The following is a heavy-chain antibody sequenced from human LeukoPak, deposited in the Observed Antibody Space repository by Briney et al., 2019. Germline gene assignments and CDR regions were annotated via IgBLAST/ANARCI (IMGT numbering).Heavy chain of an antibody. D-gene: IGHD3-3*01. V-gene: IGHV3-7*01. CDR1: RFTFSSYW. CDR2: IKLDGSEK. CDR3: ARKRKSWSRTDLDFDY. J-gene: IGHJ4*02. Sequence: GGSLRLSCAASRFTFSSYWMSWVRQAPGKGLEWVANIKLDGSEKYYVDSVKGRFTISRDNAKNSLYLQMNSLRAEDTAVYYCARKRKSWSRTDLDFDYWGQGTLVTVSS.